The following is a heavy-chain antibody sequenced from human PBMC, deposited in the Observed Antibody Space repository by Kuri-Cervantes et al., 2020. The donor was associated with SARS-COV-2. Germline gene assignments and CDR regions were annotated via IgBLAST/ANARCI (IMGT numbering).Heavy chain of an antibody. CDR1: GGSFNNYY. Sequence: SETLSLTCAVYGGSFNNYYWNWIRQPPGKGLEWIGEINHTGSTNYKPTLKSRVTISVDTSKNQFSLKLSSVTAADTAVYYCAREGGWDIVVVPSNWFDPWGQGTLVTVSS. V-gene: IGHV4-34*01. CDR2: INHTGST. J-gene: IGHJ5*02. D-gene: IGHD2-2*01. CDR3: AREGGWDIVVVPSNWFDP.